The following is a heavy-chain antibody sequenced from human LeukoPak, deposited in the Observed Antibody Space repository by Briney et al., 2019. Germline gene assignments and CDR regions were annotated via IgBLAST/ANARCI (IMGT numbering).Heavy chain of an antibody. CDR3: ARSRKNSNYLDY. V-gene: IGHV3-11*04. J-gene: IGHJ4*02. CDR2: ISSSGSTI. Sequence: KPGGSLRLSCAASGFAFSDYYMSWIRQAPGKGLEWVSYISSSGSTIYYADSVKGRFTISRDNAKNSLYLQMNSLRAEDTAVYYCARSRKNSNYLDYWGQGTLVTVSS. D-gene: IGHD4-11*01. CDR1: GFAFSDYY.